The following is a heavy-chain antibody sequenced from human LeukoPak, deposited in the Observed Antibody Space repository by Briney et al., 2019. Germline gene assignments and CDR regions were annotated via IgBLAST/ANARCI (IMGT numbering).Heavy chain of an antibody. CDR1: GFTFSSYG. D-gene: IGHD3-22*01. CDR2: ISYDGSNK. CDR3: AKSHYYDSSGYYPY. J-gene: IGHJ4*02. Sequence: PGGSLRLSCAASGFTFSSYGMHWVRQAPGKGLEWVAVISYDGSNKYYADSVKGRFTISRDNSKNTLYLQMNSLRAEDTAVYYCAKSHYYDSSGYYPYWGQGTLVTVSS. V-gene: IGHV3-30*18.